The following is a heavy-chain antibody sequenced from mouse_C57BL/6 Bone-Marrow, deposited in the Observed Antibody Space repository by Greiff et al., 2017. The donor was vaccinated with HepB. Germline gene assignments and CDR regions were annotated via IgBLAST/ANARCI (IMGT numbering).Heavy chain of an antibody. D-gene: IGHD1-1*01. J-gene: IGHJ4*01. V-gene: IGHV1-81*01. CDR2: IYPRSGNT. Sequence: QVQLQQSGAELARPGASVKLSCKASGYTFTSYGISWVKQRTGQGLEWIGEIYPRSGNTYYNEKFKGKATLTADKSSSTAYMELRSLTSEDSAVYFCASDLLLRWGAMDYWGQGTSGTVSS. CDR3: ASDLLLRWGAMDY. CDR1: GYTFTSYG.